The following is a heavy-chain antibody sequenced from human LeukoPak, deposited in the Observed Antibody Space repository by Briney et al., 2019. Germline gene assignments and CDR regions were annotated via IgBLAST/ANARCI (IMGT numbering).Heavy chain of an antibody. V-gene: IGHV3-23*01. CDR1: GFTFSSYV. CDR2: IGSGGGST. CDR3: AKGGRGVVRSDAFDI. Sequence: GSLRLSCAASGFTFSSYVMSWVRQAPGKGLERVSTIGSGGGSTFYADSVKGRFTISRDNSKNTLYLQMNSLRAEDPAVYYCAKGGRGVVRSDAFDIWGQGTMVTVSS. D-gene: IGHD3-10*01. J-gene: IGHJ3*02.